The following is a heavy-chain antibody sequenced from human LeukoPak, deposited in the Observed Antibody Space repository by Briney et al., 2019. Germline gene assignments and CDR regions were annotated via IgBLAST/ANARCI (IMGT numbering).Heavy chain of an antibody. CDR3: ARQGQLTGEDDAFDI. V-gene: IGHV4-39*01. D-gene: IGHD7-27*01. CDR1: GDSISSSSYY. J-gene: IGHJ3*02. Sequence: SETLSLTCSVSGDSISSSSYYWGWVRQSAGKGLEWIGSIFYSGSTYYNPSLKSRVTMSVDTSKNQFSLRLNSVTAADTAVYYCARQGQLTGEDDAFDIWGQGTMVTVSS. CDR2: IFYSGST.